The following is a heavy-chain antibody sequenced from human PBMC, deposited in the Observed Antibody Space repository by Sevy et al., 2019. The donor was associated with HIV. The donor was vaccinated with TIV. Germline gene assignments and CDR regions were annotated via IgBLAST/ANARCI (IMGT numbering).Heavy chain of an antibody. CDR1: GFTFSSYS. Sequence: GGSLRLSCAASGFTFSSYSMNWVRQAPGKGLEWVSCISSSSSYIYYADSVKGRFTITRDNAKNSLYLQMNSLRAEDTAVYYCARRRGSPGISAPNWFDPWGQGTLVTVSS. D-gene: IGHD2-15*01. CDR3: ARRRGSPGISAPNWFDP. CDR2: ISSSSSYI. J-gene: IGHJ5*02. V-gene: IGHV3-21*01.